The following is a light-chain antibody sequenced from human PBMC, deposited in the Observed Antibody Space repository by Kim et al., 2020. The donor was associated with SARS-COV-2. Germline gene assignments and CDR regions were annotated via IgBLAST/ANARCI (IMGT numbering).Light chain of an antibody. V-gene: IGKV1-5*03. CDR3: QQYNDYLWT. Sequence: ASIGDRVTITCRASQSISSWLTWYQQKPGRAPKLLIYKASTLETGVPSRFSGSGSETDFTLTISSLQPDDFATYYCQQYNDYLWTFGQGTKVEIK. CDR2: KAS. J-gene: IGKJ1*01. CDR1: QSISSW.